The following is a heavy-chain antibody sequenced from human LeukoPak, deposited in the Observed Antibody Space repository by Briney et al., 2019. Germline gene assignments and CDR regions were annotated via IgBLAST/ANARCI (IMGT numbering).Heavy chain of an antibody. CDR2: ISYDGGHK. V-gene: IGHV3-30*09. J-gene: IGHJ4*02. Sequence: GGSLRLSCAASGFSFSLYAIHWVRQTPGGGLEWVSVISYDGGHKFYADSVKGRFVTSRDNSKNTLYLQMNSLRAEDTAVYYCAKTPNDILTGYYKDPYYFDYWGQGTLVTVSS. CDR1: GFSFSLYA. D-gene: IGHD3-9*01. CDR3: AKTPNDILTGYYKDPYYFDY.